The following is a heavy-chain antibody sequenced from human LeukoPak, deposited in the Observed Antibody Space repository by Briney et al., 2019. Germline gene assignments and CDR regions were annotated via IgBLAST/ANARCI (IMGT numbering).Heavy chain of an antibody. V-gene: IGHV1-2*02. CDR1: GYTFTGHY. Sequence: ASVKVSCKASGYTFTGHYMYWVRQAPGQGLEWMGWINPNSGGTNYAQKFQGRVTMTRDTSISTAYMELSRLRSDDTAIYYCARESLVRLTSDFDIWGQGTMVTVSS. CDR2: INPNSGGT. D-gene: IGHD3-10*01. CDR3: ARESLVRLTSDFDI. J-gene: IGHJ3*02.